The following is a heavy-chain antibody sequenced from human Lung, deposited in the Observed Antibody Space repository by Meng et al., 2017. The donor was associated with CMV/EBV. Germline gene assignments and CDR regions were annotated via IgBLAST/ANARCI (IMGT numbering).Heavy chain of an antibody. CDR1: GFTLSSYG. V-gene: IGHV3-30*02. J-gene: IGHJ4*02. CDR3: ATDPNPHYYGSSGLDY. D-gene: IGHD3-22*01. Sequence: GEFLKISCAASGFTLSSYGMHWVRQAPGKGLEWVAFIRYDGSNKYYAEFVKGRFTISGDNSKNTLYLQMSSLRAEDTAVYYCATDPNPHYYGSSGLDYWGQGTLVTVSS. CDR2: IRYDGSNK.